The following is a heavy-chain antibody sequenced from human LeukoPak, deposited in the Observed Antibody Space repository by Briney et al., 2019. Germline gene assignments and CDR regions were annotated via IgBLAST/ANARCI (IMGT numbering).Heavy chain of an antibody. J-gene: IGHJ4*02. D-gene: IGHD6-19*01. CDR2: ISSNGGST. V-gene: IGHV3-64*01. Sequence: PGGSLRLSCAASGFTFSSYAMHWVRQAPGKGLEYVSAISSNGGSTYYANSVKCRFTISRDNSKNTLYLQMGSLRAEDMAVYYCARGSLAGSFDYWGQGTLVTVSS. CDR3: ARGSLAGSFDY. CDR1: GFTFSSYA.